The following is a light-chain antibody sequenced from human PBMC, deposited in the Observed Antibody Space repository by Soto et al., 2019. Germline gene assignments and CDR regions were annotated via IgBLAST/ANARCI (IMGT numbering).Light chain of an antibody. Sequence: EIVLTQSPATLSVSPAEIATLSCRASQSVISNLAWFQQKPGQAPRLLIYGPSTRATGIPARFSASGFGTEFTLTISSLQSEDFGLYYCHQYNYWPITFGQGTRLDIK. V-gene: IGKV3-15*01. CDR3: HQYNYWPIT. J-gene: IGKJ5*01. CDR1: QSVISN. CDR2: GPS.